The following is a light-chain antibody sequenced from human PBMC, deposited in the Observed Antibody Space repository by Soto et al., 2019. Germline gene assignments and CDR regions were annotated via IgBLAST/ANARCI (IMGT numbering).Light chain of an antibody. Sequence: QSVLTQPASVSGSPGQSITISCTGTSSDVGSYDLVSWYQQYPGKAPKLMIYEGSKRPSGVTPRCSGSRSGNTAPLPISRLLAADEADYYCCSYTVSGTLLFGGGTKLTVL. CDR1: SSDVGSYDL. CDR3: CSYTVSGTLL. J-gene: IGLJ2*01. CDR2: EGS. V-gene: IGLV2-23*01.